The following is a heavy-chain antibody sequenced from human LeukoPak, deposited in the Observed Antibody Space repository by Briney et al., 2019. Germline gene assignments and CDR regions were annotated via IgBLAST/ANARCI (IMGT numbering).Heavy chain of an antibody. CDR1: GFTFSDYY. D-gene: IGHD5-24*01. J-gene: IGHJ4*02. Sequence: GGSLRLSCAASGFTFSDYYMSWIHQAPGKGLEWVSYISSSSSYTNYADSVKGRFTISRDNAKNSLYLQMNSLRAEDTAVYYCARTPGRDGYIYWGQGTLVTVSS. CDR2: ISSSSSYT. V-gene: IGHV3-11*06. CDR3: ARTPGRDGYIY.